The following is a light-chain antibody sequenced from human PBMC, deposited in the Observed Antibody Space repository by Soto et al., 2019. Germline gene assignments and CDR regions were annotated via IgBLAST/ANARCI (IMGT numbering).Light chain of an antibody. J-gene: IGKJ1*01. CDR1: QSVSSN. Sequence: EIVMTQSPATLSVSPGERATLSCRASQSVSSNLAWYQQKPGQAPRLLIYGASIRATGIPVRFSGSGSGTEFTLTISSLQSEDFAVYYCQQYNNWPTWTFGQGTKVEIK. V-gene: IGKV3-15*01. CDR3: QQYNNWPTWT. CDR2: GAS.